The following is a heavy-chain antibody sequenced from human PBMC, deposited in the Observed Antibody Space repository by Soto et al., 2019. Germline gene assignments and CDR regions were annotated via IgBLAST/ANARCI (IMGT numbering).Heavy chain of an antibody. CDR1: GNSFTSYW. D-gene: IGHD3-10*01. CDR2: IYPGDSDT. CDR3: ARPYGSGSYSPDGMDV. V-gene: IGHV5-51*01. J-gene: IGHJ6*02. Sequence: RGQCLKFPWNGSGNSFTSYWIGWVRQMPGIGLEWMGIIYPGDSDTRYSPSFQGQVTISADKSISTAYLQWSSLKASDTAMYYCARPYGSGSYSPDGMDVWGQGTTVTVSS.